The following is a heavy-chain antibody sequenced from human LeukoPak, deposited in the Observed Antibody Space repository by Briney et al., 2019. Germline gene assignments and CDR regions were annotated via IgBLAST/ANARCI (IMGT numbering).Heavy chain of an antibody. V-gene: IGHV3-30-3*01. Sequence: PGGSLRLSCAASGLTFSSYAMHWVRQAPGKGLEWVAVMSSDGSNKYYADSVNGRFTISRDNSKNTLYLQMNSLKAEDTAVYSCTVPQSGGNWFDPWGPGTLVTVSS. CDR1: GLTFSSYA. J-gene: IGHJ5*02. D-gene: IGHD3-16*01. CDR3: TVPQSGGNWFDP. CDR2: MSSDGSNK.